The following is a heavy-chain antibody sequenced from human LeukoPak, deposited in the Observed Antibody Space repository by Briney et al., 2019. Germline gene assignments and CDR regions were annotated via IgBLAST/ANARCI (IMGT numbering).Heavy chain of an antibody. CDR1: GGSISSSSYY. CDR2: IYYSGST. J-gene: IGHJ4*02. Sequence: SETLSLTCTVSGGSISSSSYYWGWIRQPPGKGLEWIGSIYYSGSTYYNPSLKSRVTISVDTSKNQFSLKLSSVTAADTAVYYCARQAGRGGAVTFDYWGQGTPVTVSS. D-gene: IGHD3-16*01. CDR3: ARQAGRGGAVTFDY. V-gene: IGHV4-39*01.